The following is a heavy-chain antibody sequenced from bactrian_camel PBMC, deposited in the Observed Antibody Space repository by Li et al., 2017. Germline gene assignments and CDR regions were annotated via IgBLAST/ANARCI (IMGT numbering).Heavy chain of an antibody. CDR3: VRGGGTWLPHSPPSAKNVGD. V-gene: IGHV3S53*01. Sequence: HVQLVESGGGSVQAGGSLRLSCVVSGIAYKAQLQYMAWFRQGPGPEREAVAAIHIGGSRTDYADAVKGRFTASRDNAKNTVYLQMNTLKPDDTAVYYCVRGGGTWLPHSPPSAKNVGDWGQGTQVTVS. CDR2: IHIGGSRT. D-gene: IGHD7*01. CDR1: GIAYKAQLQY. J-gene: IGHJ4*01.